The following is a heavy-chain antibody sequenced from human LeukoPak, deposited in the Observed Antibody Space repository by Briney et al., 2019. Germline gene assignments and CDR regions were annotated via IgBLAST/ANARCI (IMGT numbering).Heavy chain of an antibody. D-gene: IGHD3-22*01. CDR3: ARDRSPRHYYDTRDYHGAADY. CDR2: MNPNSGNT. Sequence: ASVKVSCKASGYTFTSYDINWVRQATGQGLEWMGWMNPNSGNTGYAQKFQGRVTITRNTSISTAYMELSSLRSEDTAVYYCARDRSPRHYYDTRDYHGAADYWGQGTLVTVSS. CDR1: GYTFTSYD. J-gene: IGHJ4*02. V-gene: IGHV1-8*03.